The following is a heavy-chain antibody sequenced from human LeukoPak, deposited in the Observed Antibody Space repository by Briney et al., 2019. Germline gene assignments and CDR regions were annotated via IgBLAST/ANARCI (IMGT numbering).Heavy chain of an antibody. J-gene: IGHJ4*02. CDR2: IYYSGST. Sequence: PSETLSLTCTVSGGSISSSSYYWGWIRQPPGKGLEWIGSIYYSGSTHYNPSLKSRVTIYVDTSKNQFSLKLTSVTAADTAVYYCARLYGSGSYPPSNLDYWGQGTLVTVSS. V-gene: IGHV4-39*01. D-gene: IGHD3-10*01. CDR3: ARLYGSGSYPPSNLDY. CDR1: GGSISSSSYY.